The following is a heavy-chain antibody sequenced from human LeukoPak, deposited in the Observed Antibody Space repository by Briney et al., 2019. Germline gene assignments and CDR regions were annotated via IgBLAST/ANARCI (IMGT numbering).Heavy chain of an antibody. V-gene: IGHV1-2*02. D-gene: IGHD4-17*01. CDR2: INPNSGGT. CDR1: GYTFTGYY. Sequence: GASVKVSCKASGYTFTGYYMHWVRQAPGQGLEWMGWINPNSGGTNYAQKFQGRVTMTRDTSISTAYMELSRLRSDDTAVYYCARSDLYGDSPPGKYWGQGTLVTVSS. CDR3: ARSDLYGDSPPGKY. J-gene: IGHJ4*02.